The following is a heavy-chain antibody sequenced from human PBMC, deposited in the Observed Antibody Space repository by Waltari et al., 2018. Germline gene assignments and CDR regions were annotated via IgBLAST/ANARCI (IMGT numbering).Heavy chain of an antibody. CDR1: GFTFSNYG. CDR2: MGQDVNEK. CDR3: ARGDVWSGDY. V-gene: IGHV3-7*01. Sequence: EVQLVESGGGLVQPGGSLRLSCAASGFTFSNYGMIWVRQAPGKGMGRGASMGQDVNEKHYVDSVKGRFTISRDNAKNSLYLQMNSLRAEDTAVYYCARGDVWSGDYWGQGTLVTVSS. J-gene: IGHJ4*02. D-gene: IGHD3-10*01.